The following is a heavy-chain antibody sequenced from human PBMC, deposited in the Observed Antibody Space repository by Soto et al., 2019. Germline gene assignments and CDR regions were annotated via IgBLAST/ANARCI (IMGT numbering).Heavy chain of an antibody. J-gene: IGHJ6*02. V-gene: IGHV3-30*18. Sequence: QVQLVESGGGVVQPGRSLRLSCAASGFNFKAYGMHWVRQAPGKGLEWVAVISIDGSKIFYADSVKGRFTISRDNSKNTRYLQVNSLRPEDTGVYYCAKGSSSVYYYYYGLDVWGQGTTVTVSS. CDR1: GFNFKAYG. CDR3: AKGSSSVYYYYYGLDV. D-gene: IGHD6-6*01. CDR2: ISIDGSKI.